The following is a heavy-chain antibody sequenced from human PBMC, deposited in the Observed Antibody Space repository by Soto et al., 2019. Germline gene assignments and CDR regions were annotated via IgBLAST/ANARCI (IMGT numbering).Heavy chain of an antibody. CDR2: IYYSGST. CDR1: GGSISSGGYY. V-gene: IGHV4-31*03. CDR3: ARMIEYQLLANWLDP. J-gene: IGHJ5*02. Sequence: SETLSLTCTVSGGSISSGGYYWSWIRQHPGKGLEWIGYIYYSGSTYYNPSLKSRVTISVDTSKNQFSLKLSSVTAADTAVYYCARMIEYQLLANWLDPWGQGTLVTVSS. D-gene: IGHD2-2*01.